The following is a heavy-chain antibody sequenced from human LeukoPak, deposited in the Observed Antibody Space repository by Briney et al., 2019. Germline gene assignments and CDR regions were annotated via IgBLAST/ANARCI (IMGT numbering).Heavy chain of an antibody. CDR3: AREGPRSWFDP. V-gene: IGHV4-30-2*01. J-gene: IGHJ5*02. Sequence: SQTLSLTCTVSGGSISSGGYYWSWIRQPPGKGLEWIGYIYHSGSTYYNPSLKSRVTISVDRSKNQFSLKLSSVTAADTAVYYCAREGPRSWFDPWGQGTLVTVSS. CDR1: GGSISSGGYY. D-gene: IGHD7-27*01. CDR2: IYHSGST.